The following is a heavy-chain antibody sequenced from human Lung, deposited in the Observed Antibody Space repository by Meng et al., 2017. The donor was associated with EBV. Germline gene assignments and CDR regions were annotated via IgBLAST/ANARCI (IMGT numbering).Heavy chain of an antibody. D-gene: IGHD3-22*01. CDR2: INHNGST. CDR1: GGSVSGYY. Sequence: LVHQGGAGIVKHSETLFPTRSVYGGSVSGYYWSWIRQPPGKGLMWIGEINHNGSTNYNTSLKSRVTISLDTSKNQFSLKLLSVTAADTAVYYCSRGRIIGVSSGYSDYWGQGTLVTVSS. V-gene: IGHV4-34*01. J-gene: IGHJ4*02. CDR3: SRGRIIGVSSGYSDY.